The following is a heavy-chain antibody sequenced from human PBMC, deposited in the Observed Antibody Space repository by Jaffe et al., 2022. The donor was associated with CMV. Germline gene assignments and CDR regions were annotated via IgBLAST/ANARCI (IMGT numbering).Heavy chain of an antibody. CDR1: GFTFSSYV. CDR2: ISGAGGTA. Sequence: EVHLVESGGGLVQPGGALRLSCAASGFTFSSYVMSWVRQAPGKGLEWVSGISGAGGTAYYADSVEGRFTISRDTPKNMVFLQMKSLRVEDTAVYYCARTFYDGSGSRAFDIWGRGTLVTVS. CDR3: ARTFYDGSGSRAFDI. J-gene: IGHJ3*02. V-gene: IGHV3-23*04. D-gene: IGHD3-22*01.